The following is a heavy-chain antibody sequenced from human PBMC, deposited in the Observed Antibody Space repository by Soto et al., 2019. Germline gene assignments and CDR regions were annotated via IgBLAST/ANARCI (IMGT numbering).Heavy chain of an antibody. D-gene: IGHD6-13*01. V-gene: IGHV3-21*01. CDR3: VRDPALWAAAGTFDY. J-gene: IGHJ4*02. CDR2: ISSSSSHI. CDR1: EFTISSYG. Sequence: GGSLRLSCAASEFTISSYGMNWVRQAPGKGLEWVSSISSSSSHIYYADSVKGRFTISRDNAKNSLYLQMSSLRVEDTAVYYCVRDPALWAAAGTFDYWGQGTLVTVSS.